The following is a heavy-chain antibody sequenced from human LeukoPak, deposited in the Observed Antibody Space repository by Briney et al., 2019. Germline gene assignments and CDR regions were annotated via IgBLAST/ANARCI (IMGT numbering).Heavy chain of an antibody. V-gene: IGHV1-58*01. J-gene: IGHJ3*02. CDR3: AADPNPDAFDI. CDR2: IVVGSGNT. CDR1: GFTFTSSA. Sequence: SVKVSCKASGFTFTSSAVQWVRQARGPRLEWIGWIVVGSGNTNYAQKFQERVTITRDMSTSTAYMELSSLRSEDTAVYYCAADPNPDAFDIWGQGTMVTVSS.